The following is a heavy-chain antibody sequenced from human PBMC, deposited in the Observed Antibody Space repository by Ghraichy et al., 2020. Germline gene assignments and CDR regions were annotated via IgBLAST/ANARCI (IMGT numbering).Heavy chain of an antibody. J-gene: IGHJ4*02. CDR1: GFSFNNYV. Sequence: GESLNISCAASGFSFNNYVMNWVRQAPGKGLEWVSSISSQSNYIYYADSVKGRFTISRDNAKNSVDLEMNSLRDEDTAVYCCARDGAYTIVLDYWGQGTLRTVSS. V-gene: IGHV3-21*01. CDR3: ARDGAYTIVLDY. CDR2: ISSQSNYI. D-gene: IGHD3-16*01.